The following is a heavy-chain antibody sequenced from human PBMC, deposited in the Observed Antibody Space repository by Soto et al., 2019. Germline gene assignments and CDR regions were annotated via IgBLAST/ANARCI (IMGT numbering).Heavy chain of an antibody. Sequence: SETLSLTYSVSGSSVRSYAWSWIRQSPGKGLEWIGYISYTGSTKYNPSLKSRVTISEDASANQFSLRLSSVTAADTAVYYCAREERVVTTGWFDLCGQG. V-gene: IGHV4-59*02. CDR2: ISYTGST. CDR1: GSSVRSYA. D-gene: IGHD3-22*01. J-gene: IGHJ4*02. CDR3: AREERVVTTGWFDL.